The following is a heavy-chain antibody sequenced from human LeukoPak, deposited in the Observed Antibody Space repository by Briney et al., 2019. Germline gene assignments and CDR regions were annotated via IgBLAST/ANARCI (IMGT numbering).Heavy chain of an antibody. J-gene: IGHJ6*03. CDR2: ISGSGCST. CDR3: AKTALYYYYYMDV. Sequence: GGTLRLSCAASGFTFSSYGMNWVRQAPGKGLEGVSGISGSGCSTYHAYSVKGRCTISRDNSKNTLYLQMNSLRAEDTAVYYCAKTALYYYYYMDVWGKGTTVTISS. CDR1: GFTFSSYG. V-gene: IGHV3-23*01.